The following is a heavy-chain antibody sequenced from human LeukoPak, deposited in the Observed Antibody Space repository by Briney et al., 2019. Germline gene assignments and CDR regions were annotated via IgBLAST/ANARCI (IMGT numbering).Heavy chain of an antibody. V-gene: IGHV3-21*04. CDR1: GFTFSSYS. D-gene: IGHD5-12*01. Sequence: PGGSLRLSCAASGFTFSSYSMNWVRQAPGKGLEWVSSISSSSSYIYYADSVKGRFTISRDNAKNSLYLQMNSLRAEDTAVYYCARARGLKEAFDIWGQGTMVTVSS. J-gene: IGHJ3*02. CDR3: ARARGLKEAFDI. CDR2: ISSSSSYI.